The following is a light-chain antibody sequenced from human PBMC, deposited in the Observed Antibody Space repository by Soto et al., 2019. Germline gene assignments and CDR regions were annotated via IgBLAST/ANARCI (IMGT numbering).Light chain of an antibody. Sequence: EIVLTQSPATLSLSPRERATLSCRASPSVTNYLAWYQQKPGQAPRLVIYGAFNRATGIPARFSGSGSGTDFTLTISRLEPEDFAVYYCQQYGSSGTFGQGTKVDI. CDR3: QQYGSSGT. CDR2: GAF. V-gene: IGKV3-20*01. J-gene: IGKJ1*01. CDR1: PSVTNY.